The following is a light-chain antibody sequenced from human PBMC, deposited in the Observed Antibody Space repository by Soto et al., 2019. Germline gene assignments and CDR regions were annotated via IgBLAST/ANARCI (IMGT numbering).Light chain of an antibody. CDR2: DVN. V-gene: IGLV2-14*03. CDR3: CSYAGSSTV. J-gene: IGLJ7*01. CDR1: SSDIGAYNF. Sequence: QSALTQPASVSGSPGQSITISCTGTSSDIGAYNFVSWYQQHPGKAPKLMLYDVNIRPSGVSNRFSGSKSGNTASLTISGLQAEDEADYYCCSYAGSSTVFGGGTQLTVL.